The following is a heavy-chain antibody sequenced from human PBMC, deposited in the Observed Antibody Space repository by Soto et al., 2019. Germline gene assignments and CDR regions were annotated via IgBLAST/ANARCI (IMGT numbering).Heavy chain of an antibody. V-gene: IGHV4-30-4*01. CDR3: ARVVEGTNYGMDV. Sequence: SETLSLTCPFSGGSISSGDYYWSWIRQPPGKGLEWIGYIYYSGSTYYNPSLKSRVTISVDTSKNQFSLKLSSVTAADTAVYYCARVVEGTNYGMDVWGQGTTVTVSS. D-gene: IGHD5-12*01. J-gene: IGHJ6*02. CDR1: GGSISSGDYY. CDR2: IYYSGST.